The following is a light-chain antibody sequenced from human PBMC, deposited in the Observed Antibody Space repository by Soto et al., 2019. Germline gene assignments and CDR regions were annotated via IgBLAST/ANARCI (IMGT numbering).Light chain of an antibody. CDR3: AAWDDSIYGYV. CDR2: SNN. CDR1: SSNIGSNT. Sequence: QSVLTQPPSASGTPGQRVTSCCSGGSSNIGSNTVNWYQQLPGTAPKLLIYSNNQRPSGVPDRYSGSKSGTSASLAISGLQSEDEADYYCAAWDDSIYGYVFGTGTKVTVL. J-gene: IGLJ1*01. V-gene: IGLV1-44*01.